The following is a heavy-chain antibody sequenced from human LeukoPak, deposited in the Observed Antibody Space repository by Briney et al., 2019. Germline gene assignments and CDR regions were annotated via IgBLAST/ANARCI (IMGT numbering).Heavy chain of an antibody. V-gene: IGHV4-59*12. CDR2: IYYSEST. D-gene: IGHD3-16*02. Sequence: SETLSLTCTVSGGSIGSYYWNWIRQPPGKGLEWIGYIYYSESTNYNPSLKSRATISVDTSKNQFSLKLSSVTAADTAVYYCARAVYYDYVWGSYRHPTYFDYWGQGTLVTVSS. J-gene: IGHJ4*02. CDR3: ARAVYYDYVWGSYRHPTYFDY. CDR1: GGSIGSYY.